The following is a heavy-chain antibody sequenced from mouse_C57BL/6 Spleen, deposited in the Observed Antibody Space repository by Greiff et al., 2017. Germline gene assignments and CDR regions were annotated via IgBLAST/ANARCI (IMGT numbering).Heavy chain of an antibody. Sequence: QVQLKESGPELVKPGASVKISCKASGYAFSSSWMNWVKQRPGKGLEWIGRIYPGDGDTNYNGKFKGKATLTADKSSSTAYMQLSSLTSEDSAVYFCARENYYGNSHFDYWGQGTTLTVSS. J-gene: IGHJ2*01. CDR1: GYAFSSSW. D-gene: IGHD2-1*01. CDR3: ARENYYGNSHFDY. V-gene: IGHV1-82*01. CDR2: IYPGDGDT.